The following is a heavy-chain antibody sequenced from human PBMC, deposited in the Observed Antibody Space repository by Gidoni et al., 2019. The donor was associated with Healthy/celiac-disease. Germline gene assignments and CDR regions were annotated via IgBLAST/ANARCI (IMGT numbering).Heavy chain of an antibody. V-gene: IGHV3-21*01. CDR2: ISGSNSYI. D-gene: IGHD3-16*01. Sequence: EVQMVESGGGVVRPGGSLRLACAASGFPFSSYSMNWVRQAPGKGLEWVSSISGSNSYIYYADSVKGRFTISRDNAKNSLYLQRNSLRAEDTAVYYCAVSGGAGYYYYYGMDVWGQGTTVTVSS. J-gene: IGHJ6*02. CDR1: GFPFSSYS. CDR3: AVSGGAGYYYYYGMDV.